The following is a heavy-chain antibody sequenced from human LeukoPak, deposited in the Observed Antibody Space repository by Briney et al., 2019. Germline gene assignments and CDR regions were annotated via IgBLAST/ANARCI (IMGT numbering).Heavy chain of an antibody. CDR1: GGSISSSSYY. V-gene: IGHV4-39*01. CDR2: IYYSGST. Sequence: SETLSLTCTVSGGSISSSSYYWGWIRQPPGKGLEWIGSIYYSGSTYYNPSLKSRVTISVDTSKNQFSLKLSSVTAADTAVYYCAIFESSSWYYFDYWGQGTLVTVSS. J-gene: IGHJ4*02. CDR3: AIFESSSWYYFDY. D-gene: IGHD6-13*01.